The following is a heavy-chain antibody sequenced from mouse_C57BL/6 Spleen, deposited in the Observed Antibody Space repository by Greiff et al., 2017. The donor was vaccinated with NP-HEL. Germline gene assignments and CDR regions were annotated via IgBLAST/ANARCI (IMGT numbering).Heavy chain of an antibody. Sequence: EVQLQQSGPELVKPGASVKISCKASGYTFTDYYMNWVKQSHGKSLEWIGDINPNNDGTSYNQKFKGKATLTVDKSSSTAYMELRSLTSEDSAVYYCARYRHYGSSYWYFDVWGTGTTVTVSS. CDR1: GYTFTDYY. V-gene: IGHV1-26*01. CDR2: INPNNDGT. CDR3: ARYRHYGSSYWYFDV. D-gene: IGHD1-1*01. J-gene: IGHJ1*03.